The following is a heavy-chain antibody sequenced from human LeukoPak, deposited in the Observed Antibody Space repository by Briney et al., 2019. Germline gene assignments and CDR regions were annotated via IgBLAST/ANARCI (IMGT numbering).Heavy chain of an antibody. V-gene: IGHV3-30*02. D-gene: IGHD4-17*01. CDR1: GFTFSSYG. Sequence: GGSLRLSCAASGFTFSSYGMHWVRQAPGKGLEWVAFIRYDGSNKYYADSVKGRFTISRDNSKNTLYLQMNSLRAEDTAVYYCARGGDYDLDAFDIWGQGTMVTVSS. J-gene: IGHJ3*02. CDR2: IRYDGSNK. CDR3: ARGGDYDLDAFDI.